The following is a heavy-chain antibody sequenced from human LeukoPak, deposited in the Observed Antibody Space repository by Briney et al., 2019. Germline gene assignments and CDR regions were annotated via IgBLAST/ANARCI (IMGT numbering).Heavy chain of an antibody. CDR2: ISYDGSNK. Sequence: QTGGSLRLSCAASGFTFSSYAMHWVRQAPGKGLEWVAVISYDGSNKYYADSVKGRSTISRDNSKNTLYLQMNSLRAEDTAVYYCARGPAYYYYYMDVWGKGTTVTVSS. J-gene: IGHJ6*03. CDR3: ARGPAYYYYYMDV. CDR1: GFTFSSYA. V-gene: IGHV3-30-3*01.